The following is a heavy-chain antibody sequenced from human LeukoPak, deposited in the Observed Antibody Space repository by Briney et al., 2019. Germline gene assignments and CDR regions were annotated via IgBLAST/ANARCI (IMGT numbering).Heavy chain of an antibody. CDR3: ARDRTEAAAGPFDY. CDR1: GGSISSSSYY. D-gene: IGHD6-13*01. Sequence: SETLSLTCTVSGGSISSSSYYWGWIRQPPGKGLEWIGSIYYSGSTYYNPSLKSRVTISVDTSKNQFSLKLSSVTAADTAVYYCARDRTEAAAGPFDYWGQGTLVTVSS. J-gene: IGHJ4*02. V-gene: IGHV4-39*07. CDR2: IYYSGST.